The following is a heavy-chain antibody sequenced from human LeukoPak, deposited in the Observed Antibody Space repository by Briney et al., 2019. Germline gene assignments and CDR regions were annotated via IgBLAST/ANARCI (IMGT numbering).Heavy chain of an antibody. CDR3: TTNDAFDI. J-gene: IGHJ3*02. Sequence: GGSLRLSCAASGFTFSNAWVNWVRQAPGKGLEWVGRIKTKTGGGTTDYAAPVKGRFTISRDDSKNTLFLQMNSLKTEDTAVYYCTTNDAFDIWGQGTMVTVSS. V-gene: IGHV3-15*01. CDR2: IKTKTGGGTT. CDR1: GFTFSNAW.